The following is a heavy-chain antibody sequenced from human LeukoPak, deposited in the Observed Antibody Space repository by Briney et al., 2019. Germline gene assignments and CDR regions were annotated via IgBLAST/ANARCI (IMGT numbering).Heavy chain of an antibody. CDR3: ARDDTIFLYYYYYYYMDV. Sequence: PGGSLRLSCAASGFTFSSYSMNWVRQAPAKGLKWVSSISSSSSYIYYADSVKGRFTISRDNAKNSLYLQMNSLRAEDTAVYYCARDDTIFLYYYYYYYMDVWGKGTTVTVSS. D-gene: IGHD3-3*01. J-gene: IGHJ6*03. CDR1: GFTFSSYS. CDR2: ISSSSSYI. V-gene: IGHV3-21*01.